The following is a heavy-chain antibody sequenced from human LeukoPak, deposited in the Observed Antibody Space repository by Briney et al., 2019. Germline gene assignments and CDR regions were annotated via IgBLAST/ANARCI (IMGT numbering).Heavy chain of an antibody. CDR2: ISGSGDST. CDR1: GFTFSRYA. D-gene: IGHD5-12*01. Sequence: GGSLRLSCAASGFTFSRYAMSWVRQAPGKGLEWVSGISGSGDSTYSADFVEGRLTISRDNSKNTLYLQMNSLRAEDTAVYYCAKGGLIVATTRLDYWGQGTLVTVSS. J-gene: IGHJ4*02. CDR3: AKGGLIVATTRLDY. V-gene: IGHV3-23*01.